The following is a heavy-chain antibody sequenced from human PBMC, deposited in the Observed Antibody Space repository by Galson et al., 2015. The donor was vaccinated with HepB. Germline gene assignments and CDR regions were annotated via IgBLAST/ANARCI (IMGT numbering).Heavy chain of an antibody. D-gene: IGHD2-2*02. V-gene: IGHV3-74*01. CDR2: INSDGSST. CDR3: TREVPGSIAVYYFDY. J-gene: IGHJ4*02. CDR1: GFTFSSSW. Sequence: SLRLSCAASGFTFSSSWMHWVRQAPGKGLVWVSRINSDGSSTSYADFVKGRFTISRDNAKNTLYLQLNSLRAEDTAVYYCTREVPGSIAVYYFDYWGQGTLVTVSS.